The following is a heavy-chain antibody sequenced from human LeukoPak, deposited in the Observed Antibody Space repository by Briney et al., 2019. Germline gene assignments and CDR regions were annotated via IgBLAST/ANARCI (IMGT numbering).Heavy chain of an antibody. V-gene: IGHV1-24*01. Sequence: GASVKVSCKVSGYTLTELSMHWVRQAPGKGLEWMGGFDPEDGETIYAQKFQGRVTMTEDTSTDTAYMELSSLRSEDTAVYYCATAYSDSSGYKGTGYYFDYWGQGTLVTVSS. CDR3: ATAYSDSSGYKGTGYYFDY. CDR2: FDPEDGET. J-gene: IGHJ4*02. D-gene: IGHD3-22*01. CDR1: GYTLTELS.